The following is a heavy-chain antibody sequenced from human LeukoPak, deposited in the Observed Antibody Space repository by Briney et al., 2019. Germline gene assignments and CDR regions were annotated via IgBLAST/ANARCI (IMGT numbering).Heavy chain of an antibody. V-gene: IGHV4-59*01. D-gene: IGHD3-10*01. Sequence: PSETLSFTCTVSGGSISSYSWSWIRQPPGKGLEWLGYIHYSGNTNHNPSLKSRATISVDTSKNQFSLKLSSVTAADTAVYYCARGDYYTAPFDYWGQGTLVTVSS. J-gene: IGHJ4*02. CDR1: GGSISSYS. CDR3: ARGDYYTAPFDY. CDR2: IHYSGNT.